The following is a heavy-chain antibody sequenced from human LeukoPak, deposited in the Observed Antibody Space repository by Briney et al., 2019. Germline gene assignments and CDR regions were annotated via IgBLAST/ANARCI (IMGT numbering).Heavy chain of an antibody. D-gene: IGHD3-10*01. CDR3: ARGYYTSGSYLFDY. Sequence: GGSLRLSCAASGFTFSPYWMHWVRQPPGKGPVWVSRLNSDGSSTDYADSVKGRFTISRDNAKNTLYLQMNSLRAEDTAVYYCARGYYTSGSYLFDYWGQGTLVTVSS. V-gene: IGHV3-74*01. CDR1: GFTFSPYW. J-gene: IGHJ4*02. CDR2: LNSDGSST.